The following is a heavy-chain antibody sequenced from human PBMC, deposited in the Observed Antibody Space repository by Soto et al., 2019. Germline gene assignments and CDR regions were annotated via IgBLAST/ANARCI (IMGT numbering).Heavy chain of an antibody. CDR3: ARDSPSTTVTTFLDH. Sequence: QVQLVESGGGVVQPGRSLRLSCAASGFTFSTYTMHWVRQAPGKGLEWVAVISYDGSNKYYADSVKGRFTISRDNSMSTLYLQMNSLRAEDTAVYYCARDSPSTTVTTFLDHWCQGMLVTVSS. CDR1: GFTFSTYT. J-gene: IGHJ4*02. CDR2: ISYDGSNK. D-gene: IGHD4-17*01. V-gene: IGHV3-30-3*01.